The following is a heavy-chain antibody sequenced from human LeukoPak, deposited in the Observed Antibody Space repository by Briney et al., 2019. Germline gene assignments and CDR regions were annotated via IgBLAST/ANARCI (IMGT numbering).Heavy chain of an antibody. CDR2: IYYSGST. Sequence: SETLSLTCTVSGGSISSGGYYWSWIRQHPGKGLEWIGYIYYSGSTYYNPSLKSRVTISVDTSKNQFSLKLSSMTAADTAVYYCARGYDSPQAFAFDIWGQGTMVTVSS. V-gene: IGHV4-31*03. CDR3: ARGYDSPQAFAFDI. D-gene: IGHD3-22*01. J-gene: IGHJ3*02. CDR1: GGSISSGGYY.